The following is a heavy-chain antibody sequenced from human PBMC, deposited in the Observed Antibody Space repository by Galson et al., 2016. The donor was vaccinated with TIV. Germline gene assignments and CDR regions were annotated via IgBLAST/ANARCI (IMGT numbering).Heavy chain of an antibody. D-gene: IGHD6-13*01. CDR2: IVPIYRSP. V-gene: IGHV1-69*13. CDR3: ARPSDSSWYFDL. J-gene: IGHJ2*01. CDR1: GGSFSNYY. Sequence: SVKVSCKASGGSFSNYYISWVRQAPGQGPEWMGGIVPIYRSPKYARRFQGRVAITADESTSTVFVELTSLPSDDTATYYCARPSDSSWYFDLWGRGTQVIVSS.